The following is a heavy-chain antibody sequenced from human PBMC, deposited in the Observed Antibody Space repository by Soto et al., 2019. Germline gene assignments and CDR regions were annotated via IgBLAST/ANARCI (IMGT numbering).Heavy chain of an antibody. D-gene: IGHD3-10*01. Sequence: EVQLLYSGGGLGQPGGSLRRSCAASGFTFSSYAMSWVRQAPGKGLEWVSAISGSGGSTYYADSVKGRFTISRDNSKNTMYLQMNSLRDDDTAVYYGAKGGATMVRGVIITFYYYYGMDFWGQGTTVTVSS. V-gene: IGHV3-23*01. CDR3: AKGGATMVRGVIITFYYYYGMDF. J-gene: IGHJ6*02. CDR2: ISGSGGST. CDR1: GFTFSSYA.